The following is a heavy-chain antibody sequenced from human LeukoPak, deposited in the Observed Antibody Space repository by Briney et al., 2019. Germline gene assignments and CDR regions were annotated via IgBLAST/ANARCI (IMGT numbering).Heavy chain of an antibody. CDR2: ISGSGSGGTT. J-gene: IGHJ4*02. CDR1: GFIFSSYA. Sequence: PGGSLRLSCATSGFIFSSYAMSWVRQAPGKGLEWVSGISGSGSGGTTYYADSVKGRFTISRDDSKITLYLHMNSLRAEDTAVYYCAKSGLNRFDYWGQGTLVTVSS. CDR3: AKSGLNRFDY. V-gene: IGHV3-23*01. D-gene: IGHD2-15*01.